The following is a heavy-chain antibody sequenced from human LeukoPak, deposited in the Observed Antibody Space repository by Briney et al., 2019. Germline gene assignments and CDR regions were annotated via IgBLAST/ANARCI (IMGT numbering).Heavy chain of an antibody. D-gene: IGHD4-11*01. CDR3: ARGLQAAYFDY. CDR1: GGSFNDYY. CDR2: INQSGSP. J-gene: IGHJ4*02. Sequence: SETLSLTCAVYGGSFNDYYWSWIRQPPGKGPEWIGEINQSGSPNFNPSLKSRATISVDTSKNQFSLKLRPVTAADTAVYYCARGLQAAYFDYWGQGNLVTVSS. V-gene: IGHV4-34*01.